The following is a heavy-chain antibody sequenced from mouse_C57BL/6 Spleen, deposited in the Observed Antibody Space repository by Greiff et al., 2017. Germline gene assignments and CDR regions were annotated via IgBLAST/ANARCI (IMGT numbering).Heavy chain of an antibody. J-gene: IGHJ2*01. CDR2: IYPGDGDT. CDR1: GYAFSSSW. CDR3: ARGHITTVVASPFDY. D-gene: IGHD1-1*01. Sequence: VQLQQSGPELVKPGASVKISCKASGYAFSSSWMNWVKQRPGKGLEWIGRIYPGDGDTNYNGKFKGKATLTADKSSSTAYMQLRSLTYEDSAVYFCARGHITTVVASPFDYWGQGTTLTVSS. V-gene: IGHV1-82*01.